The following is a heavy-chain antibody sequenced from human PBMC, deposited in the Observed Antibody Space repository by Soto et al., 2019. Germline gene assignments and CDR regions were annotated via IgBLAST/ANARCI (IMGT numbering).Heavy chain of an antibody. V-gene: IGHV3-33*01. D-gene: IGHD1-26*01. CDR2: IWYDGSKK. J-gene: IGHJ4*02. Sequence: QVQLVESGGGVVQPGRSLRLSCAPSGFTFSSYGMHWVRQAPGKGLEWVAIIWYDGSKKYYADSVKGRFTMSRDNSKNTLYLQMDSLRAEDTAIYYCARDIMGARGIDYWGQGTLVTVSS. CDR1: GFTFSSYG. CDR3: ARDIMGARGIDY.